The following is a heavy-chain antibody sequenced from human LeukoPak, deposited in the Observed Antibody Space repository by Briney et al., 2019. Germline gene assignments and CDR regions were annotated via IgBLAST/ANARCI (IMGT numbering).Heavy chain of an antibody. J-gene: IGHJ5*02. CDR2: IYYSGST. V-gene: IGHV4-30-4*01. CDR3: ARSHMVRGVIFHEIARFDP. D-gene: IGHD3-10*01. CDR1: GGSISSGDYY. Sequence: SQTLSLTCTVSGGSISSGDYYWSWIRQPPGKGLEWIGYIYYSGSTYYNPSLKSRVTISVDTSKDQFSLKLSSVTAADTAVYYCARSHMVRGVIFHEIARFDPWGQGTLVTVSS.